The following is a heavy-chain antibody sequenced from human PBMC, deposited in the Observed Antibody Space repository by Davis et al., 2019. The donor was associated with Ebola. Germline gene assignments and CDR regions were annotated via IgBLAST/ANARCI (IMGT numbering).Heavy chain of an antibody. D-gene: IGHD1-26*01. Sequence: PSETLSLTCTVYGGSFNGYYWSWIRQPPGKGLEWIGESNHSGNSNYNPSLRSRVTISVDTSKNHFSLKLTSVAAADTAVYYCARGRVYSGSPFGGYWGQGTLVTVSS. J-gene: IGHJ4*02. CDR2: SNHSGNS. CDR1: GGSFNGYY. CDR3: ARGRVYSGSPFGGY. V-gene: IGHV4-34*01.